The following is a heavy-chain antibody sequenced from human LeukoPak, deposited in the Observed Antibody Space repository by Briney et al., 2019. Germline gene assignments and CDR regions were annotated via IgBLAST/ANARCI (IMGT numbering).Heavy chain of an antibody. V-gene: IGHV4-61*02. J-gene: IGHJ4*02. D-gene: IGHD2-2*01. CDR2: IYTSGST. Sequence: ASETLSLTCTVSGGSISSGSYYWSWIRQPAGKGLEWIGRIYTSGSTNYNPSLKSRVTISVDTSKNQFSLKLSSVTAADTAVYYCARDCGLSSTSCCLDYWGQGTLVTVSS. CDR1: GGSISSGSYY. CDR3: ARDCGLSSTSCCLDY.